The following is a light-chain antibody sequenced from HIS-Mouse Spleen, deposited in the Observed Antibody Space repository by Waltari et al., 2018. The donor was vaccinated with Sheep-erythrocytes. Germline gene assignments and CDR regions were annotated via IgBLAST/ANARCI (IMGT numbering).Light chain of an antibody. CDR1: SSDVGGYNY. CDR2: AVS. J-gene: IGLJ1*01. V-gene: IGLV2-11*01. Sequence: QSALTQPRSVSGSPGQSVTISCTGTSSDVGGYNYVSWYQQHPGKAPKLLIYAVSKRPSGVPDRVAGSKAGNTASLTISGLQAEDEADYYCCSYAGSYNHVFATGTKVTVL. CDR3: CSYAGSYNHV.